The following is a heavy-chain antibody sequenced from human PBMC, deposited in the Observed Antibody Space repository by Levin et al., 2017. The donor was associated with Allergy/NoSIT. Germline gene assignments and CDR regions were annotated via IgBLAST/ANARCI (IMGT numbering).Heavy chain of an antibody. V-gene: IGHV3-33*01. J-gene: IGHJ4*02. CDR1: GFTFSSYG. CDR3: AREWEDTAMVTFFDY. D-gene: IGHD5-18*01. Sequence: PGESLKISCAASGFTFSSYGMHWVRQAPGKGLEWVAVIWYDGSNKYYADSVKGRFTISRDNSKNTLYLQMNSLRAEDTAVYYCAREWEDTAMVTFFDYWGQGTLVTVSS. CDR2: IWYDGSNK.